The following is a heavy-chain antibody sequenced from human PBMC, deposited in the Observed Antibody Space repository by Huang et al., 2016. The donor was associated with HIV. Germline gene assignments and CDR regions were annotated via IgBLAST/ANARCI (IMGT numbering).Heavy chain of an antibody. V-gene: IGHV4-30-2*01. CDR3: ARDLYSSGWHAFDT. D-gene: IGHD6-19*01. CDR2: IYHSGTA. J-gene: IGHJ3*02. CDR1: GGSIISSGYS. Sequence: QLQLQESGSRLVRPSETLSPTCAVSGGSIISSGYSWSWIRQPPGKGLEWIGYIYHSGTASYNPSLKSRVTRSVDTSKDRFSLKLTSVTAADTAVYYCARDLYSSGWHAFDTWGQGTMVTVSS.